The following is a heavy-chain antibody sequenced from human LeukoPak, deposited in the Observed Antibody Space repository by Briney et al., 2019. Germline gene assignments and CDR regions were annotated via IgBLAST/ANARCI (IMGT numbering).Heavy chain of an antibody. J-gene: IGHJ1*01. V-gene: IGHV1-2*02. D-gene: IGHD6-19*01. CDR2: INPNSGGT. Sequence: GASVKVSCKASGYTFTGYYMHWVRQAPGQGVEWMGWINPNSGGTNYAQKFQGRVTMTRDTSISTAYMELSRLGSDDTAVYYCARGEGNKAVAGTRYFQHWGQGTLVAVSS. CDR3: ARGEGNKAVAGTRYFQH. CDR1: GYTFTGYY.